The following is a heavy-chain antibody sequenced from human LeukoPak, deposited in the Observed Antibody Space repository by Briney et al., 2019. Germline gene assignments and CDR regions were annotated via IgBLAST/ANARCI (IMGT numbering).Heavy chain of an antibody. CDR1: GGSISSYY. J-gene: IGHJ3*02. V-gene: IGHV4-59*01. CDR2: IYYSGST. D-gene: IGHD6-13*01. CDR3: ARDRPGVFAFDI. Sequence: SETLSLTCTVSGGSISSYYWSWIRQPPGKGLEWIGYIYYSGSTNYNPSLKSRVTISVDTSKNQFSLKLSSVTAADTAVYYCARDRPGVFAFDIWGQGTMVTVSS.